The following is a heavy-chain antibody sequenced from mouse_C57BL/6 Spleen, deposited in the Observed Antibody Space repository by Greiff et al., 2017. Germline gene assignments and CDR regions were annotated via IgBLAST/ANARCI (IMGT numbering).Heavy chain of an antibody. Sequence: VQLQQPGAELVKPGASVKVSCKASGYTFTSYWMHWVKQRPGQGLEWIGRIHPSDSVTNYNQKFKGKATLTVDKSSSTASMQLSSLTSEDSAVYYWAMGYYGSRGLYWYFDVWGTGTTVTVSS. CDR2: IHPSDSVT. CDR3: AMGYYGSRGLYWYFDV. CDR1: GYTFTSYW. J-gene: IGHJ1*03. D-gene: IGHD1-1*01. V-gene: IGHV1-74*01.